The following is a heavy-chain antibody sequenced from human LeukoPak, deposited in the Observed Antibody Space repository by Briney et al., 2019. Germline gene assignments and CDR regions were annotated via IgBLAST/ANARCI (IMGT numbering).Heavy chain of an antibody. CDR3: ARGLRYFDWLSGLFD. CDR1: GGSFSGYY. D-gene: IGHD3-9*01. J-gene: IGHJ4*02. CDR2: INHSGST. Sequence: KPSQTLSLTCTVYGGSFSGYYWSWIRQPPGEGLEWIGEINHSGSTNYNPSLKSRVTISVDTSKSQFSLKLSSVTAADTAVYYCARGLRYFDWLSGLFDWGQGTLVTVSS. V-gene: IGHV4-34*01.